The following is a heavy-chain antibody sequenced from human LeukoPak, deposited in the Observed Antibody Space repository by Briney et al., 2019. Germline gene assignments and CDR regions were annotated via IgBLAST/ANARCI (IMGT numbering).Heavy chain of an antibody. CDR1: GGSISSGSYY. V-gene: IGHV4-61*02. Sequence: PSETLCLTCAVSGGSISSGSYYWSWIRQPAGKGLEWIGRIYTSGSTNYNPSLKSRVTISVDTSKNQFSLKLSSVTAADTAVYYCARTMVRGVPNNWFDPWGQGTLVTVSS. J-gene: IGHJ5*02. CDR2: IYTSGST. CDR3: ARTMVRGVPNNWFDP. D-gene: IGHD3-10*01.